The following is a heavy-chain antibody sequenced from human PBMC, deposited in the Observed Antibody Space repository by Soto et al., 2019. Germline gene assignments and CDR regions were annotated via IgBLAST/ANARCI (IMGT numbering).Heavy chain of an antibody. CDR2: MKPSSGDT. CDR1: GYTFTTYD. D-gene: IGHD6-6*01. Sequence: QVQLVQSGAEVREPGASVKVSCKASGYTFTTYDINWVRQATGQGLEWMGWMKPSSGDTGYGQKFQGRVALTRDTSTSTAYMELGGLKSEDTAVYYCGALARWGQGTLVTVSS. J-gene: IGHJ4*02. V-gene: IGHV1-8*01. CDR3: GALAR.